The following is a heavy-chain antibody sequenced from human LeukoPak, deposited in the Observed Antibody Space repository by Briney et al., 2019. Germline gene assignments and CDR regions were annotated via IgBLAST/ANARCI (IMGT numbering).Heavy chain of an antibody. Sequence: GASVKVSCKASGYTFTSYGISWVRQAPGQGLEWMGWISAYNGNTNYAQKLQGRVTMTTDTSTSTAYMELRSLRSDDTAVYYCARDSFSFGGVIVLSWFDPWGQGTLVTVSS. CDR2: ISAYNGNT. CDR3: ARDSFSFGGVIVLSWFDP. J-gene: IGHJ5*02. CDR1: GYTFTSYG. V-gene: IGHV1-18*01. D-gene: IGHD3-16*02.